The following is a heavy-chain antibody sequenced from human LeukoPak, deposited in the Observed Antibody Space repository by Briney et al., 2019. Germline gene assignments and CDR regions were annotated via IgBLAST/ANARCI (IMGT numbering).Heavy chain of an antibody. CDR2: INWSGGST. D-gene: IGHD2-2*01. J-gene: IGHJ4*02. V-gene: IGHV3-20*04. CDR3: ARAPITSPFYFDY. CDR1: GFAFDEHG. Sequence: PGGSLRLSCTASGFAFDEHGMSWVRPVPGKGLEWVSGINWSGGSTGYADPLRGRFTISRDNAKNSLYLQMDSLRVEDTALYYCARAPITSPFYFDYWGQGTLVTVSS.